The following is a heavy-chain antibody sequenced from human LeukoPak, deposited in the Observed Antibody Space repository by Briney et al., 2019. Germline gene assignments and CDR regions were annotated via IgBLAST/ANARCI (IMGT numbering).Heavy chain of an antibody. V-gene: IGHV1-69*05. CDR3: ARGSRSPFYYYYYMDV. CDR1: GGTFSSYA. J-gene: IGHJ6*03. Sequence: SVRVSCKASGGTFSSYAISWVRQAPGQGLEWMGGIIPIFGTANYAQKFQGRVTITTDESTSTAYMELSSLRSEDTAVYYCARGSRSPFYYYYYMDVWGKGTTVTVSS. CDR2: IIPIFGTA.